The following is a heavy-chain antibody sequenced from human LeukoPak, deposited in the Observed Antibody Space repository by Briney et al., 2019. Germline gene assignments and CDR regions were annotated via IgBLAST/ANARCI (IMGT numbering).Heavy chain of an antibody. Sequence: PSQTLSLTCAISRDSLSSNSGVWNWIRQSPSRGLEWLGRTYYRSKWFYDYAESVKGRIIVNTDTSKNQFSLHLNSMTPDDTAVYYCARDAPGQSYFDYWGRGTLVTVSS. CDR1: RDSLSSNSGV. CDR3: ARDAPGQSYFDY. J-gene: IGHJ4*02. CDR2: TYYRSKWFY. V-gene: IGHV6-1*01.